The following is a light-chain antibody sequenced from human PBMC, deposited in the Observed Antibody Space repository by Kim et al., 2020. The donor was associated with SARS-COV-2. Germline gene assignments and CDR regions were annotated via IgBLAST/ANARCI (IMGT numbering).Light chain of an antibody. CDR1: SSNIGSNY. V-gene: IGLV1-47*01. J-gene: IGLJ2*01. CDR2: RNN. Sequence: ELTQPPSASGTPGQRVTISCSGSSSNIGSNYVYWYQQLPGTAPKLLIYRNNQRPSGVPDRFSGSKSGTSASLAISGLRSEDEGDYYCTAWDDSLSGVVFGGGTQLTVL. CDR3: TAWDDSLSGVV.